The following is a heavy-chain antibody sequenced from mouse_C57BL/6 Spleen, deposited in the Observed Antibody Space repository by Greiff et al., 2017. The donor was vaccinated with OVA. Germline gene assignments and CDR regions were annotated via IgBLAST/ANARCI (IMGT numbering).Heavy chain of an antibody. Sequence: QVQLKESGPELVKPGASVKISCKASGYAFSSSWMNWVKQRPGKGLEWIGRIYPGDGDTNYNGKFKGKATLTADKSSSTAYMQLSSLTSEDSAVYFCAREEGDYYDYDRGFDYWGQGTTLTVSS. V-gene: IGHV1-82*01. CDR1: GYAFSSSW. CDR3: AREEGDYYDYDRGFDY. J-gene: IGHJ2*01. CDR2: IYPGDGDT. D-gene: IGHD2-4*01.